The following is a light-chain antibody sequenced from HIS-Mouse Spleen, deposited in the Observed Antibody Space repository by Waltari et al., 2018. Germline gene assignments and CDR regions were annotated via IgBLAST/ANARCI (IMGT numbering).Light chain of an antibody. J-gene: IGLJ3*02. CDR3: AAWDDSLSGPWV. V-gene: IGLV1-47*01. Sequence: QSVLTQPPSASGTPGQRVTISCSGSSSNIGSNYVYWYQQLPGTAPKLLIYRNNPRPSRVPDRFSGSKSGTSASLAISGLRSEAEADYYCAAWDDSLSGPWVFGGGTKLTVL. CDR2: RNN. CDR1: SSNIGSNY.